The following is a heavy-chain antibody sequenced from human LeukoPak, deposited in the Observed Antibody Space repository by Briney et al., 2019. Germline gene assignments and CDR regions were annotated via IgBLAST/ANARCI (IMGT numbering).Heavy chain of an antibody. J-gene: IGHJ1*01. CDR1: GGSISSGSYY. Sequence: PSQTLSLTCTVSGGSISSGSYYWSWIRQPPGKGLEWIGYIYYSGSTNFNPSLKSRVTISVDTSKNQFSLKLSSVAAADTAVYYCARRSGDGYNFGYLQHWGQGTLVTVSS. D-gene: IGHD5-24*01. V-gene: IGHV4-61*01. CDR3: ARRSGDGYNFGYLQH. CDR2: IYYSGST.